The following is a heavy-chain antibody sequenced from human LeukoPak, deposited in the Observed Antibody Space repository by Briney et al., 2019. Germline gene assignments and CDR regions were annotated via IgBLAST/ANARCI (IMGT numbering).Heavy chain of an antibody. CDR3: AKEGQRSSGSYYVY. CDR1: GFTFSSYA. Sequence: PGGSLRLSCAASGFTFSSYAMSWVRQAPGKGLEWVSAISGSGGSIYYADSVKGRFTISRDNSKNTLYLQMNSLRAEDTAVYYCAKEGQRSSGSYYVYWGQGTLVTVSS. J-gene: IGHJ4*02. D-gene: IGHD3-10*01. V-gene: IGHV3-23*01. CDR2: ISGSGGSI.